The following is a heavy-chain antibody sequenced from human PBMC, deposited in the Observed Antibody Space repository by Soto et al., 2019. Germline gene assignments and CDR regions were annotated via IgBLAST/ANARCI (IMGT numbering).Heavy chain of an antibody. V-gene: IGHV4-59*01. CDR2: IYYSGST. J-gene: IGHJ5*02. Sequence: QVQLQESGPRLVKPSETLSLTCTVSGGSISSYYWSWIRQPPGKGLEWIGYIYYSGSTNYNPSLKIRVTTSVDTSKNQFSLNLRSVTAADTAVYYCARVVGYCSGCSCYSGRFDPWGQGTLVTVSS. D-gene: IGHD2-15*01. CDR3: ARVVGYCSGCSCYSGRFDP. CDR1: GGSISSYY.